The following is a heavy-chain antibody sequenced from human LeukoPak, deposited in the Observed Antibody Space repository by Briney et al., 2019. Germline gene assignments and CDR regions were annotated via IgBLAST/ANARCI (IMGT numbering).Heavy chain of an antibody. CDR3: AKDHVLAPWTPFDY. J-gene: IGHJ4*02. CDR1: GFTFSSYA. V-gene: IGHV3-23*01. Sequence: GGSLRLSXAASGFTFSSYAMSWVRQAPGKGLEWVSAISGSGGSTYYADSVKGRFTISRDNSKNTLYLQMNSLRAEDAAVHYCAKDHVLAPWTPFDYWGQGTLVTVSS. D-gene: IGHD3-10*02. CDR2: ISGSGGST.